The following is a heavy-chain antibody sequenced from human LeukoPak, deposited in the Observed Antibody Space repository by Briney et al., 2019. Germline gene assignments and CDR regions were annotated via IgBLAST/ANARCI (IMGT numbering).Heavy chain of an antibody. J-gene: IGHJ4*02. CDR1: GFTFSSYE. CDR2: ISSSGSTI. D-gene: IGHD3-3*01. V-gene: IGHV3-48*03. Sequence: GGSLRLSCAASGFTFSSYEMNWVRQAPGKGLEWVSYISSSGSTIYYADSVKGRFTISRDNAKNSLYLQMNSLRAEDTAVYYCARDTIFGVVTFFDNWGRGPLFTASP. CDR3: ARDTIFGVVTFFDN.